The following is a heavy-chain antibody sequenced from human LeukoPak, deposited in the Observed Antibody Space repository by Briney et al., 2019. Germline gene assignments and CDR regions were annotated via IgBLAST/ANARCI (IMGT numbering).Heavy chain of an antibody. Sequence: GESLKISCKGSGYSFTSYWIGWVRQMPGKGLEWMGIIYPGDSDTRYSPSFQGQVTISADKSISTAYLQWSSLKASDTAMYYCARHSGAAAGTDALDYWGQGTLVTVSS. CDR2: IYPGDSDT. J-gene: IGHJ4*02. V-gene: IGHV5-51*01. CDR3: ARHSGAAAGTDALDY. CDR1: GYSFTSYW. D-gene: IGHD6-13*01.